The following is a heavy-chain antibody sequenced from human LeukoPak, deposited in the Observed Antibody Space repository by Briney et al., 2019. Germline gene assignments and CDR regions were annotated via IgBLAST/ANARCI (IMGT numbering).Heavy chain of an antibody. D-gene: IGHD5-24*01. V-gene: IGHV4-59*01. CDR1: GGSISSYY. CDR2: IYYSGST. J-gene: IGHJ3*02. CDR3: ARDSLRPMARYAFDI. Sequence: SETLSLTCTVSGGSISSYYWSWIRQPPGKGLDWLGYIYYSGSTNYNPSLKSRVTISVDTSKNQFSLKLSSVTAADTAVYYCARDSLRPMARYAFDIWGQGTMVTVSS.